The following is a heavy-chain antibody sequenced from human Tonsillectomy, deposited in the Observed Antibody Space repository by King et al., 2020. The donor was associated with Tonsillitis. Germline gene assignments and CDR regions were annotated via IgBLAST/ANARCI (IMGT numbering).Heavy chain of an antibody. CDR1: GFTFSNYA. CDR2: ISTNGGST. Sequence: VQLVESGGGLVQPGGSLRLSCSASGFTFSNYAFLWVRQAPGKGLESVSAISTNGGSTYYADSVKGRITISRDNSKNTLYLQMSSLRPEDTALYYCVKDTVTAMTWGQGSLVTVSS. J-gene: IGHJ5*02. CDR3: VKDTVTAMT. V-gene: IGHV3-64D*06. D-gene: IGHD2-21*02.